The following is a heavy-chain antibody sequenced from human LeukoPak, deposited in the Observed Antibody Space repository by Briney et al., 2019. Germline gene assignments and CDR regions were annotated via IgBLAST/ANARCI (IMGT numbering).Heavy chain of an antibody. D-gene: IGHD6-19*01. J-gene: IGHJ4*02. Sequence: GGSLRLSCAASGFTFSSYSMNWVRQAPGKGLEWVSSISSSSSYIYYADSVKGRFTISRDNAKSSLYLQMNSLRAEDTAVYYCARVVAVAGPDYWGQGTLVTVSS. CDR2: ISSSSSYI. CDR1: GFTFSSYS. CDR3: ARVVAVAGPDY. V-gene: IGHV3-21*01.